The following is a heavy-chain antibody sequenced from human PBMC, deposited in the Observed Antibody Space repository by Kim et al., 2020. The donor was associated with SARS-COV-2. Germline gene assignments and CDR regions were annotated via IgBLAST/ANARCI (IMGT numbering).Heavy chain of an antibody. Sequence: ASVKVSCKASGYTFTSYGISWVRQAPGQGLEWMGWISAYNGNTNYAQKLQGRVTMTTDTSTSTAYMELRSLRSDDTAAYYCARYSRRWYSFDYWGQGTLVTVSS. D-gene: IGHD6-13*01. CDR1: GYTFTSYG. V-gene: IGHV1-18*01. CDR3: ARYSRRWYSFDY. J-gene: IGHJ4*02. CDR2: ISAYNGNT.